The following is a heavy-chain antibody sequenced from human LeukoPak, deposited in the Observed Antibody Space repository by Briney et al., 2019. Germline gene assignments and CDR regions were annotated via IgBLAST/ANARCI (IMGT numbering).Heavy chain of an antibody. D-gene: IGHD2/OR15-2a*01. CDR3: ARYRCKTTSGCEDTDAFDT. J-gene: IGHJ3*02. Sequence: GASVKVSCKTSGYTFTANYMQWVRQAPGQGLEWMGWINPNSGDTKYAQKFQGRATLTRDTSISTAYMELSRLRSDDTAVYYCARYRCKTTSGCEDTDAFDTWGQGTMVTVSS. V-gene: IGHV1-2*02. CDR1: GYTFTANY. CDR2: INPNSGDT.